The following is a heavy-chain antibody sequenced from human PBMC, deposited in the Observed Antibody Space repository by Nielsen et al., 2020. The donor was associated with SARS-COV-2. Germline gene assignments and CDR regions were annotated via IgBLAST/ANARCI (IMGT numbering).Heavy chain of an antibody. Sequence: ETLSLTCGVYSGSLSGNYWSWVRQAPGKGLEWVSALTGSGRTTYYADSVKGRFTVSRDNSKNTLYLQMNSLRAEDTAVYYCAKIQQVGDTSRDYWGQGALVTVSS. CDR1: SGSLSGNY. D-gene: IGHD1-26*01. CDR2: LTGSGRTT. V-gene: IGHV3-23*01. CDR3: AKIQQVGDTSRDY. J-gene: IGHJ4*02.